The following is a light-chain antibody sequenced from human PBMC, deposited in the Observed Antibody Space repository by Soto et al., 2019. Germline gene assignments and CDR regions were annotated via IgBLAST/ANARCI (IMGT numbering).Light chain of an antibody. V-gene: IGKV4-1*01. Sequence: DIVMTQSPDSLAVSLGERATINCKSSQSVLYRSNNKNYLSWYQQKPGQPPKLLFYRASTRESGVPDRFSGSGSVTDFTLTISSLQAEDVAVYYCQQYYGTPLTFGGGTKVEIK. CDR2: RAS. CDR1: QSVLYRSNNKNY. J-gene: IGKJ4*01. CDR3: QQYYGTPLT.